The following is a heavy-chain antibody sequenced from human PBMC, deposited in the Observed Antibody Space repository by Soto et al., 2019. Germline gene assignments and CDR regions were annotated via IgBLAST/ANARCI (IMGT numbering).Heavy chain of an antibody. CDR1: GFTFSSYW. V-gene: IGHV3-74*01. J-gene: IGHJ1*01. D-gene: IGHD6-13*01. CDR2: INSDGSST. CDR3: VNAGTSSSWYAEYFQH. Sequence: GGSLRLSCAASGFTFSSYWMHWVRQAPGKGLVWVSRINSDGSSTSYADSVNGRFTISRDNSKNTLYLQMSSLRAEDTAVYYCVNAGTSSSWYAEYFQHWGQGTLVTVSS.